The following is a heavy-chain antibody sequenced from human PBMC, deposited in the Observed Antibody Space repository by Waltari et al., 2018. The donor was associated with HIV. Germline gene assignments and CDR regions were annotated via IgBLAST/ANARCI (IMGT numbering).Heavy chain of an antibody. D-gene: IGHD3-22*01. CDR3: ARDWYDSSGYQGAIDY. CDR2: TYYRSKWYN. Sequence: QVQLQQSGPGLVKPSQTLSLTCAIPGNSVPSTRAARNWIRQSSPRGREWLGRTYYRSKWYNDYLVSVKSRVSINPDTSRNRVSLQLNSVTPEDTAVYYCARDWYDSSGYQGAIDYWGQGTLVTVSS. J-gene: IGHJ4*02. V-gene: IGHV6-1*01. CDR1: GNSVPSTRAA.